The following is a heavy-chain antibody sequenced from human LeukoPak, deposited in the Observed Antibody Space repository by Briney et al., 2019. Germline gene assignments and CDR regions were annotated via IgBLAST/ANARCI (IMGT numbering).Heavy chain of an antibody. Sequence: SETLSLTCVVSGGSVSGYYWGWIRQPPGRGLEWIGYVYYSGSTNCNPSLKSRVTISVDTSKNQFSLKLSSVTAADTAVYYCARDGSGAHNWFDPWGQGTLVTVSS. J-gene: IGHJ5*02. CDR3: ARDGSGAHNWFDP. CDR1: GGSVSGYY. V-gene: IGHV4-59*02. CDR2: VYYSGST. D-gene: IGHD2-15*01.